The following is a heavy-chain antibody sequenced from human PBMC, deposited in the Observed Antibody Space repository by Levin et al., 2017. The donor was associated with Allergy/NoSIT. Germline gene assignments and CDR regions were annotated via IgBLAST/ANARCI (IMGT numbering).Heavy chain of an antibody. V-gene: IGHV4-39*02. CDR2: IYYTGSS. CDR3: ARSSSLEYFDP. D-gene: IGHD3-3*01. Sequence: SQTLSLPCTVSGGSILSTNYYWGWIRQPPGKGLEWIGSIYYTGSSHYNPSLKSRVTISVDTSKDHFSLNLTSVTAADTAMYFCARSSSLEYFDPWGQGTLVTVSS. J-gene: IGHJ5*02. CDR1: GGSILSTNYY.